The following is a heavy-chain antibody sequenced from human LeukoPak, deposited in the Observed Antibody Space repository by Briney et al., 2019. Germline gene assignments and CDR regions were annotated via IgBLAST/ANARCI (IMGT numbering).Heavy chain of an antibody. Sequence: ASVKVSCKASGYTFTGYYMHWVRQAPGQGLEWMGWINPNSGGTNYAQKSQGWVTMTRDTSISTAYMELSRLRSDDTAVYYCARERDYYDSSGPAGYYYYGMDVWGQGTTVTVSS. CDR2: INPNSGGT. J-gene: IGHJ6*02. CDR3: ARERDYYDSSGPAGYYYYGMDV. V-gene: IGHV1-2*04. D-gene: IGHD3-22*01. CDR1: GYTFTGYY.